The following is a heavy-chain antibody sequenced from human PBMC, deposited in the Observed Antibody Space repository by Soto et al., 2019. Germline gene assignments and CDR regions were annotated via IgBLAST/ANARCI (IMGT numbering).Heavy chain of an antibody. J-gene: IGHJ4*02. CDR1: GGSISSGGYH. D-gene: IGHD3-22*01. CDR3: ARGGVDYYDSSGYYFSPYYFDY. Sequence: SETLSLTCTVSGGSISSGGYHWSWVRQHPGKGLEWIGYIYYSGRTNYTPSLKSRLTISVDTSKNQFSLKLSSVTAADTAVYYCARGGVDYYDSSGYYFSPYYFDYWGQGTLVTVSS. V-gene: IGHV4-31*03. CDR2: IYYSGRT.